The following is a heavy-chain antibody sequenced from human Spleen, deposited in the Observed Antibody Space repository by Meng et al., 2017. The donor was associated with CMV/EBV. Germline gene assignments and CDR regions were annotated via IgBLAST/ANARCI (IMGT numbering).Heavy chain of an antibody. CDR3: ARDKTELAEGATQD. D-gene: IGHD1-26*01. CDR2: ISYDGINK. CDR1: GFTFSSYA. V-gene: IGHV3-30-3*01. Sequence: GESLKISCAASGFTFSSYAMHWVRQAPGKGLEWVAVISYDGINKYYADSVKGRFTISRDNSRNTLYLQMNSLRPEDTAVYYCARDKTELAEGATQDWGQGTLVTVSS. J-gene: IGHJ4*02.